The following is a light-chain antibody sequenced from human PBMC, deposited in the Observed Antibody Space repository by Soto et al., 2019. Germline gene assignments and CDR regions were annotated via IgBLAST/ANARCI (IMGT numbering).Light chain of an antibody. CDR3: GTWDSSLIAL. V-gene: IGLV1-51*02. J-gene: IGLJ1*01. CDR1: SSNIGSND. Sequence: QSVLTQPPSVSAAPGQKVTISCSGNSSNIGSNDVSWYQQLPGKAPKLLIYENSQRPSGIPDRFSGSKSGTSATLGITGLQTGDEADYYCGTWDSSLIALFGTGTKLTFL. CDR2: ENS.